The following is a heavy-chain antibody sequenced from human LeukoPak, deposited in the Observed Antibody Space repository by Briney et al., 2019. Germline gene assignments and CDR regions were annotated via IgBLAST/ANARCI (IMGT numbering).Heavy chain of an antibody. CDR3: ARDIRGVSY. CDR2: INHSGST. V-gene: IGHV4-34*01. J-gene: IGHJ4*02. CDR1: GGSFSGYY. Sequence: SETLSLTCAVYGGSFSGYYWSLIRQPPGKGLEWIGEINHSGSTNYNPSLKSRVTISVDTSKNQFSLKLSSVTAADTAVYYCARDIRGVSYWGQGTLVTVSS. D-gene: IGHD1-26*01.